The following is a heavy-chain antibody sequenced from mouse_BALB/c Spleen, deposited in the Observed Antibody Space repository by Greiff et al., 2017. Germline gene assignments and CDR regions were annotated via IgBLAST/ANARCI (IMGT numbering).Heavy chain of an antibody. CDR3: NAPPPKL. CDR1: GFNIKDYY. J-gene: IGHJ3*01. CDR2: IDPENGDT. D-gene: IGHD6-1*01. V-gene: IGHV14-4*02. Sequence: VQLQQSGAELVRSGASVKLSCTASGFNIKDYYMHWVKQRPEQGLEWIGWIDPENGDTEYAPKFQGKATMTADTSSNTAYLQLSSLTSEDTAVYYCNAPPPKLWGQGTLVTVSA.